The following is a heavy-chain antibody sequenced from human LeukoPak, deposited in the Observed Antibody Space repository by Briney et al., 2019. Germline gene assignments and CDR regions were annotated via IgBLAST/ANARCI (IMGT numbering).Heavy chain of an antibody. CDR1: GFTLSSQA. D-gene: IGHD5-12*01. CDR2: LHSDGKNK. J-gene: IGHJ4*02. Sequence: GRSLRLSCAPSGFTLSSQAMDWVRQAPGKGLEWVAFLHSDGKNKDYAASVKGRFTISRDNSKNTLYLQMNSLRAEDTAVYYCARGPSGYHNTGGQGTLVTVSS. V-gene: IGHV3-30*02. CDR3: ARGPSGYHNT.